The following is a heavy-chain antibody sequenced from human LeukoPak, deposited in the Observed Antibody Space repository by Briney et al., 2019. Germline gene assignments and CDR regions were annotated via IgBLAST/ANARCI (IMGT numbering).Heavy chain of an antibody. D-gene: IGHD3-10*01. CDR2: IFHTGHT. CDR3: ARGFYGSGSQFDY. Sequence: KASETLSLTCAVSGGSISSGDYPWSWIRQPPGKGLEWIGYIFHTGHTSYNPSLKSRVTISVDMSKNQLSLRLSSVTAADTAVYYCARGFYGSGSQFDYWGQGTLVTVSS. J-gene: IGHJ4*02. CDR1: GGSISSGDYP. V-gene: IGHV4-30-2*01.